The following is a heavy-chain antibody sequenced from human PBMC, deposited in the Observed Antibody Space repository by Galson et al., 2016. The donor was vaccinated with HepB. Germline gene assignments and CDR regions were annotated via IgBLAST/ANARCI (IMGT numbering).Heavy chain of an antibody. J-gene: IGHJ6*02. CDR3: ARVGVLRFLEYGMDV. CDR1: GFTFSSYS. D-gene: IGHD3-3*01. V-gene: IGHV3-21*01. CDR2: ISSSSSYI. Sequence: SLRLSCAASGFTFSSYSMNWVRQAPGKGLEWVSSISSSSSYIYYADSVKGRFTISRDNAKNSLYLQMNSLRAEDTAVYYCARVGVLRFLEYGMDVWGQGTTVTVSS.